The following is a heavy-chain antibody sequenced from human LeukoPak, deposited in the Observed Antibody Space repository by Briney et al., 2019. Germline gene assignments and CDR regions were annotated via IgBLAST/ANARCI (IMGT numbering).Heavy chain of an antibody. V-gene: IGHV3-30*18. J-gene: IGHJ4*02. CDR2: ISNDGSNK. CDR3: AKSGIAAAGQRGYFDC. CDR1: GFTFRSHG. D-gene: IGHD6-13*01. Sequence: GGSLRLSCVASGFTFRSHGMHWVRQAPGKGLEWVAVISNDGSNKYYADSVKGRFTISRDNSKNTVYLQMNSLRGEDTAVYYCAKSGIAAAGQRGYFDCWGQGTLVTVSS.